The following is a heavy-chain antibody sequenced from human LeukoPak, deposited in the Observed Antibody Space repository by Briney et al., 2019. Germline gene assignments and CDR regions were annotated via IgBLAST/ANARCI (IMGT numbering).Heavy chain of an antibody. J-gene: IGHJ4*02. CDR2: ISYDGSNK. Sequence: PGGSLRLSCAASGFTFSSYGVHWVRQAPGKGLEWVAVISYDGSNKYYADSVKGRFTISRDNSKNTLYLQMNCLRAEDTAVYYCAKGSYYHDYWGQGTLVTVSS. V-gene: IGHV3-30*18. CDR3: AKGSYYHDY. D-gene: IGHD1-26*01. CDR1: GFTFSSYG.